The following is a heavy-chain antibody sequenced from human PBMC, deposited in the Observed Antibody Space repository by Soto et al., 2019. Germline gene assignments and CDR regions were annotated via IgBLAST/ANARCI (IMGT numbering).Heavy chain of an antibody. Sequence: QVQLQQWGAGLLKPSETLSLTCAVYGGSFGGYYWSWIRQPPGKGLEWIGEINHSGSTNYNPSLKSQVTISVDTSKNQFSLKLSSVTAADTAVYHCARGRREHWFDPWGQGTLVTVSS. CDR1: GGSFGGYY. V-gene: IGHV4-34*01. J-gene: IGHJ5*02. CDR2: INHSGST. CDR3: ARGRREHWFDP.